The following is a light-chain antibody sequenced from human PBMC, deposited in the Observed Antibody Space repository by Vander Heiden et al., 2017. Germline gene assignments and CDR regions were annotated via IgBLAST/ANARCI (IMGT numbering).Light chain of an antibody. CDR3: TSYAGSNNWV. J-gene: IGLJ3*02. Sequence: QSALTQPPSASGSPGQSVSISCTGTGSDVGNYNYVSWYQQHPGKAPKLMIYEVTMRPSGVPHRFSGSKSGNTASLTVSGLQAEDEADYYCTSYAGSNNWVFGGGTKLTVL. CDR2: EVT. CDR1: GSDVGNYNY. V-gene: IGLV2-8*01.